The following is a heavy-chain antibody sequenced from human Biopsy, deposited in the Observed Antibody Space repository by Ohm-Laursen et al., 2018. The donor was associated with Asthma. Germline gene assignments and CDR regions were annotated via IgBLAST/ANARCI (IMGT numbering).Heavy chain of an antibody. CDR3: ARTYYDFLTGQVNDAFAL. CDR2: INAGDGNT. CDR1: GYTFIHFA. Sequence: ASVKVSCKASGYTFIHFAIHWVRQAPGQRLEWMGWINAGDGNTKYSQKFQGRVTITRDTSASTAYMDLRSLRSEDTAMYYCARTYYDFLTGQVNDAFALWGQGTMVPLSS. J-gene: IGHJ3*01. V-gene: IGHV1-3*01. D-gene: IGHD3-9*01.